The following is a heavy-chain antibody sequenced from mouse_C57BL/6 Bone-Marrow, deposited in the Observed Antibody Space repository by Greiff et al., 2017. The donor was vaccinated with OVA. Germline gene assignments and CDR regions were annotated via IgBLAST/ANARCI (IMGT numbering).Heavy chain of an antibody. CDR1: GFTFSSYA. J-gene: IGHJ4*01. Sequence: VQLKESGEGLVKPGGSLKLSCAASGFTFSSYAMSWVRQTPEKRLAWVAYISSGGDYIYYADTVKGRFTISRDNARNTLYLQMSSLKAEDTAMYYCTRAIYDGYYYAMDYWGQGTSVTVSS. V-gene: IGHV5-9-1*02. CDR2: ISSGGDYI. CDR3: TRAIYDGYYYAMDY. D-gene: IGHD2-3*01.